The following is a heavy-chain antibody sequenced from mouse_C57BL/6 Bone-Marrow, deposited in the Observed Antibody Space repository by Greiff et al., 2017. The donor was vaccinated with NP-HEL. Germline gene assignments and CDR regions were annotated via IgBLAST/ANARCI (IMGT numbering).Heavy chain of an antibody. CDR3: AREENDYGSSYLFAY. D-gene: IGHD1-1*01. CDR2: IDPSDSYT. CDR1: GYTFTSYW. J-gene: IGHJ3*01. V-gene: IGHV1-50*01. Sequence: VQLQQPGAELVKPGASVKLSCKASGYTFTSYWMQWVKQRPGQGLEWIGEIDPSDSYTNYNQKFKGKATLTVDTSSSTAYMQLSSLTSEDSAVYYCAREENDYGSSYLFAYWGQGTLVTVSA.